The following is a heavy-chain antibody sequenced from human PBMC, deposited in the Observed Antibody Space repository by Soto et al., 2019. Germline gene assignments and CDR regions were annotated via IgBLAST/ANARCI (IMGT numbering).Heavy chain of an antibody. V-gene: IGHV4-31*03. CDR3: ARDKRGDILTGYYRAGFDY. Sequence: QVQLQESGPGLVKPSQTLSLTCTVSGGSISSGGYYWSWIHQHPGKGLEWIGYIYYSGSTYYNPSLKSRVTISVDTSKNQFSLKLSSVTAADTAVYYCARDKRGDILTGYYRAGFDYWGQGTLVTVSS. CDR1: GGSISSGGYY. J-gene: IGHJ4*02. D-gene: IGHD3-9*01. CDR2: IYYSGST.